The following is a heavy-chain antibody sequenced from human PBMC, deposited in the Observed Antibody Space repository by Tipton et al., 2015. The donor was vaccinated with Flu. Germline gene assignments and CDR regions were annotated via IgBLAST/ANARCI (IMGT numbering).Heavy chain of an antibody. Sequence: TLSLTCAGYGGSFRGYYWSWIRQPPGKGLEWIGEINHSGSTNYNPSLKSRVTISVDTSKNQFSLKLSSVPAADTAVYYCARMVYYGSGSYYSGYYGMDVWGQGTTVTVSS. CDR3: ARMVYYGSGSYYSGYYGMDV. D-gene: IGHD3-10*01. CDR1: GGSFRGYY. J-gene: IGHJ6*02. CDR2: INHSGST. V-gene: IGHV4-34*01.